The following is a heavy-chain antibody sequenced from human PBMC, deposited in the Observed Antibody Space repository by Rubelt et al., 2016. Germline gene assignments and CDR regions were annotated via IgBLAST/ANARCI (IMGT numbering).Heavy chain of an antibody. Sequence: TCAVSGGSISSSNWWSWVRQPPGKGLEWIGEIYHSGSTNYNPSLKSRVTISVDKSKNQFSLKLSSVTAADTAVYYCARVHYYYDSSGYAPDAFDIWGQGTMVTVSS. J-gene: IGHJ3*02. D-gene: IGHD3-22*01. CDR3: ARVHYYYDSSGYAPDAFDI. CDR1: GGSISSSNW. CDR2: IYHSGST. V-gene: IGHV4-4*02.